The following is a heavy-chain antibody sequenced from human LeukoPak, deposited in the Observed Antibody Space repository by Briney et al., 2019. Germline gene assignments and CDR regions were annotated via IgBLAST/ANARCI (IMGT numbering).Heavy chain of an antibody. CDR1: GGSISSYY. CDR3: ARAKPYGGPIVVAGSLFDY. J-gene: IGHJ4*02. Sequence: KPSETLSLTCTVSGGSISSYYWSCIRQPPGKGLEWIGCIYYSGSTNYNPSLKSRVTISVDTSKNQFSLKLSSVTAADTAVYYCARAKPYGGPIVVAGSLFDYWGQGTLVTVSS. CDR2: IYYSGST. D-gene: IGHD6-19*01. V-gene: IGHV4-59*01.